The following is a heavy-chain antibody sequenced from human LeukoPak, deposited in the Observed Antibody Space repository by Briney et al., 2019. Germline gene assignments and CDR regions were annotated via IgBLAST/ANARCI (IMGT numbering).Heavy chain of an antibody. V-gene: IGHV3-23*01. D-gene: IGHD3-10*01. CDR2: ISGSGGST. CDR3: AKDSGALYYYGSGSSDY. J-gene: IGHJ4*02. CDR1: GFTVGSNY. Sequence: PGGSLRLSCAASGFTVGSNYMNWARQAPGKGLEWVSAISGSGGSTYYADSVKGRFTISRDNSKNTLYLQMNSLRAEDTAVYYCAKDSGALYYYGSGSSDYWGQGTLVTVSS.